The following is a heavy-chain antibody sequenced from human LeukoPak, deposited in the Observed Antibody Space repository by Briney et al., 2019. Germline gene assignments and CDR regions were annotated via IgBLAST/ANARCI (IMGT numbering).Heavy chain of an antibody. CDR2: IYYSGST. D-gene: IGHD4-17*01. J-gene: IGHJ4*02. Sequence: SETLSLTCTVSGGSISSYYWSWIRPPPGKGLEWIGYIYYSGSTNYNPSLKSRVTIPVDTSKNQFSLKLSSVTAAYTAVYYCARVRYGDRFDYWGQGTLVTVSS. CDR3: ARVRYGDRFDY. V-gene: IGHV4-59*01. CDR1: GGSISSYY.